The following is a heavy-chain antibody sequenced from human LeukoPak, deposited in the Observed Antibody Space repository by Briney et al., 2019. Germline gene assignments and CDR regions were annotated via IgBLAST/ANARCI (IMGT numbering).Heavy chain of an antibody. V-gene: IGHV3-7*01. CDR1: GFTFSSYW. J-gene: IGHJ4*02. CDR3: ARDTGGGYSCYDC. D-gene: IGHD5-18*01. Sequence: GGSLRLSCAASGFTFSSYWKTWIRQAPGKGLEWVANIKQDGSEKYYVDSVKGRFTISRDNAKNSLYLQMNSLRAEDTAVYYCARDTGGGYSCYDCWGQGTLVTVSS. CDR2: IKQDGSEK.